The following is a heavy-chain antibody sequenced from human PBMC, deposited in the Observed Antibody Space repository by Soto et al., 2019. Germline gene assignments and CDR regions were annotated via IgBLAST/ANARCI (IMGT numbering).Heavy chain of an antibody. D-gene: IGHD2-8*02. CDR3: ARDKITGLFDY. CDR1: GGSFSGYY. Sequence: SETLSLICAVFGGSFSGYYWTWIRQPPGTGLEWIGEINHSGSTNYNPSPKSRVTISVDTSKNQFSLKLTSVTAADTAVYYCARDKITGLFDYWGQGTLVTVSS. J-gene: IGHJ4*02. V-gene: IGHV4-34*01. CDR2: INHSGST.